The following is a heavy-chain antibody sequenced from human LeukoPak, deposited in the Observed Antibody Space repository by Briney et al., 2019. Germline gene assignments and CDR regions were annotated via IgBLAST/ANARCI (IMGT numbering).Heavy chain of an antibody. CDR1: GFTFSNYW. J-gene: IGHJ6*04. CDR3: AELGSTMIGGV. CDR2: IKQDGSER. D-gene: IGHD3-10*02. Sequence: GGSLRLSCAVSGFTFSNYWMSWVRQAPGKGPEWVANIKQDGSERYYVDSVKGRFTISRDNAKNSLYLQMNSLRAEDTAVYYCAELGSTMIGGVWGKGTTVTISS. V-gene: IGHV3-7*01.